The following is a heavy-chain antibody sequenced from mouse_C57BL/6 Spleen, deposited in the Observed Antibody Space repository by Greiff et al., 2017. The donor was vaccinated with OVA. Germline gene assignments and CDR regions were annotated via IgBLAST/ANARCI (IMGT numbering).Heavy chain of an antibody. Sequence: VQLKESGPSLVRPSQTLSLTCTVTGFSINSDCYWIWIRQFPGNKLEYIGYTFYSGITYYNPSLESRTYITRDTSKNQFSLKLSSVTTEDTATYYCARGAGSSYWYFDVWGTGTTVTVSS. CDR3: ARGAGSSYWYFDV. D-gene: IGHD1-1*01. CDR1: GFSINSDCY. J-gene: IGHJ1*03. CDR2: TFYSGIT. V-gene: IGHV3-3*01.